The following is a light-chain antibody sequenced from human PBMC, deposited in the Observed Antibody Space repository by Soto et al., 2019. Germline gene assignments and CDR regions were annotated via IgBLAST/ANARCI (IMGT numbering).Light chain of an antibody. CDR3: SSYTSSRTLV. V-gene: IGLV2-14*01. CDR1: TSDVGGYNF. J-gene: IGLJ2*01. Sequence: QSALTQPASVSGSPGQSITISCTGTTSDVGGYNFVSWYQQHPGKAPKLTIYEVSNRPSGVSNRFSGSKSGNTASLTISGLQAEDEADYYCSSYTSSRTLVFGGVTQLTVL. CDR2: EVS.